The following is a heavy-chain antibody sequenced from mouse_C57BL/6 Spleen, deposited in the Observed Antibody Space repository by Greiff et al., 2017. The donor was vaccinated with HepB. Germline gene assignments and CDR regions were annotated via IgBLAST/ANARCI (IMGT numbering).Heavy chain of an antibody. Sequence: EVQGVESGGGLVQPGGSMKLSCAASGFTFSDAWMAWVRQSPEKGLEWVAEIRNKANNHATYYAESVKGRFTISRDDSKSSVYLQMNSLRAEDTGMYYCTRITTVVATRYFDVWGTGTTVTVSS. D-gene: IGHD1-1*01. CDR2: IRNKANNHAT. CDR1: GFTFSDAW. CDR3: TRITTVVATRYFDV. V-gene: IGHV6-6*01. J-gene: IGHJ1*03.